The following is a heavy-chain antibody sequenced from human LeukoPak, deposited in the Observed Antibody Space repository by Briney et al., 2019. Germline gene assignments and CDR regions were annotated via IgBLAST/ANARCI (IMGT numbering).Heavy chain of an antibody. Sequence: SETLSLTCTVSGGSISGYYWSWIRQPPGKGLEWIGYIYYSGSTSYNPSLKSRVTISVDKSKNQFSLKLSSVTAADTAVYYCAASSRGLRGYFDYWGQGTLVTVSS. D-gene: IGHD5-12*01. J-gene: IGHJ4*02. V-gene: IGHV4-59*12. CDR3: AASSRGLRGYFDY. CDR2: IYYSGST. CDR1: GGSISGYY.